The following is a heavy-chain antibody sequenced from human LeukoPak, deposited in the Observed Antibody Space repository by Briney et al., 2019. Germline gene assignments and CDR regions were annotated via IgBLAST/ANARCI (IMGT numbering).Heavy chain of an antibody. D-gene: IGHD3-22*01. J-gene: IGHJ4*02. Sequence: GESLKISCKGSGYSFTSYWIGWVRQMPGKGLEWMGIIYPGDSDTRYSPSFQGQVTISADKSISTAYLQWSSLQASDTAMYYCARNYDSSGYYWVYWGQGTLVTVSS. CDR2: IYPGDSDT. CDR3: ARNYDSSGYYWVY. CDR1: GYSFTSYW. V-gene: IGHV5-51*01.